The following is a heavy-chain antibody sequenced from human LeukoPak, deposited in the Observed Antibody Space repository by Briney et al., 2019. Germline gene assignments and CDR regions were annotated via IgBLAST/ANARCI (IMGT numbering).Heavy chain of an antibody. CDR2: IKRRSDGGTA. D-gene: IGHD3-10*01. V-gene: IGHV3-15*01. CDR1: GFTFINAW. J-gene: IGHJ4*02. CDR3: TTVTDGASDY. Sequence: GGSLRLSCAVSGFTFINAWMSWVRQAPGKGLEWVGRIKRRSDGGTADCAAPMKGRFTISRDDSRNTLYLQMNSLKIEDTAVYYCTTVTDGASDYWGQGTLVTVSS.